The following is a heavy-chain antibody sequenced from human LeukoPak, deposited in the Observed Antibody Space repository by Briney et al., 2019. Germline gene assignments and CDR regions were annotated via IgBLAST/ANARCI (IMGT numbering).Heavy chain of an antibody. Sequence: PSETLSLTCNVSGDSISSYYWSWLRQPAGKGLEWIGRLYTSGSTNHNPSLKSRITMSVDTSKNQFSLKLSSVTAADTAVYYCARDRSGSSGYYSSFDYWGQGILVTVSS. J-gene: IGHJ4*02. CDR3: ARDRSGSSGYYSSFDY. D-gene: IGHD3-22*01. CDR1: GDSISSYY. CDR2: LYTSGST. V-gene: IGHV4-4*07.